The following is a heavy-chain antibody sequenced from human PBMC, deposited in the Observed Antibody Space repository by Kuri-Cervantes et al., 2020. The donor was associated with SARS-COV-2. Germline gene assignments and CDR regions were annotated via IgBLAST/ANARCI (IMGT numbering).Heavy chain of an antibody. CDR2: IGTAGDT. CDR1: GFTFSSYD. J-gene: IGHJ3*02. D-gene: IGHD6-13*01. Sequence: GESLKISCAACGFTFSSYDMHWVRQATGKGLEWVSAIGTAGDTYYPGSVKGQFTISRENAKNSLYLQMNSLRAGDTAVYYCARGVGSSWYVDDAFDIWGQGTMVTVSS. CDR3: ARGVGSSWYVDDAFDI. V-gene: IGHV3-13*03.